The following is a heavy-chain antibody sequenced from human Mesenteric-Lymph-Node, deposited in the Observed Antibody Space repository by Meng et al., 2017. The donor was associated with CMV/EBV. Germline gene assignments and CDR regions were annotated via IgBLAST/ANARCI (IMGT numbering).Heavy chain of an antibody. J-gene: IGHJ5*02. V-gene: IGHV4-61*01. CDR1: GGSVSSSSYY. D-gene: IGHD5-24*01. CDR2: VYYNGRT. Sequence: SETLSLTCSVSGGSVSSSSYYWSWIRQPPGKGLEWIGNVYYNGRTNDNPSLKSRLTISVDTSKNQFSLKLSSVTAADTAVYYCARSIDGYRLVDFDNWGQGTVVTVSS. CDR3: ARSIDGYRLVDFDN.